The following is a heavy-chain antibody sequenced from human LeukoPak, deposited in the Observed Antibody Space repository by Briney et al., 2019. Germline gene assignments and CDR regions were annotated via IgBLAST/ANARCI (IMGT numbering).Heavy chain of an antibody. D-gene: IGHD1-14*01. CDR2: ISAYNGNT. CDR3: ARFADRGYWYFDL. V-gene: IGHV1-18*01. CDR1: GYTFTSYA. Sequence: ASVKVSCKASGYTFTSYAINWVRQATGQGLEWMGWISAYNGNTNYAQKLQGRVTMTTDTSTSTAYMELRSLRSDDTAVYYCARFADRGYWYFDLWGRGTLVTVSS. J-gene: IGHJ2*01.